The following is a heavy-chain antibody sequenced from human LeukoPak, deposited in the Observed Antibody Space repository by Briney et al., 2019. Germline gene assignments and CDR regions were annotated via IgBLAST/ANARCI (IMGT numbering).Heavy chain of an antibody. D-gene: IGHD5-24*01. J-gene: IGHJ6*02. CDR2: ISFDGSNR. V-gene: IGHV3-30-3*01. Sequence: GRSLRLSCAVSGFTFSTYAMHWVRQAPGKGLEWVAVISFDGSNRYYVDSGKGRFTISRDNFKNTLFLQMNSLRDEDTAVYYCARDDLQMSYYYYGMDVWGQGTTVTVSS. CDR1: GFTFSTYA. CDR3: ARDDLQMSYYYYGMDV.